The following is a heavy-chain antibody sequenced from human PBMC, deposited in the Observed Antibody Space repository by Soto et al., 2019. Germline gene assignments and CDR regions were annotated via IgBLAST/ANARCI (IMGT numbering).Heavy chain of an antibody. CDR2: IYYSGST. V-gene: IGHV4-30-4*08. Sequence: SETLSLTCSVSGDSIRSGGHYWNWIRQPPGKGLEWIGYIYYSGSTYYNPSLKSRITISVDTSKNQFSLKLSSVTAADTAVYYCARGIGITLVRGVIGNWFDPWGQGTLVTVSS. J-gene: IGHJ5*02. CDR3: ARGIGITLVRGVIGNWFDP. D-gene: IGHD3-10*01. CDR1: GDSIRSGGHY.